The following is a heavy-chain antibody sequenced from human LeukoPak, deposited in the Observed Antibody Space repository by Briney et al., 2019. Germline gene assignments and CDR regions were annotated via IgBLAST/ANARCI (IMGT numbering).Heavy chain of an antibody. J-gene: IGHJ4*02. CDR1: GFTFSRYW. Sequence: GGSLRLSCAASGFTFSRYWMYWVRQAPGKGLEWVANIKQDGSAKPYVDSVKGRFTISRDNAKNSLYLQMNSLRAEDTAVYYCASSARSSWYVYWGQGTLVTVSS. CDR3: ASSARSSWYVY. CDR2: IKQDGSAK. D-gene: IGHD6-13*01. V-gene: IGHV3-7*03.